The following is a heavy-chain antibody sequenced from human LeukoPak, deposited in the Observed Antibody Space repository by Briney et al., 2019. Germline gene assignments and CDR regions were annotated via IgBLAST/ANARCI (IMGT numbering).Heavy chain of an antibody. V-gene: IGHV1-69*04. CDR1: GGTVSSYT. J-gene: IGHJ4*02. CDR2: IIPILGIA. D-gene: IGHD3-3*01. Sequence: GSSVKVSCKASGGTVSSYTISWLRQAPGQGLEWMGRIIPILGIANYAQTFQGRVTITADKSTSTASIELSRLRSEDTAMCSCARDNYESPFWGQGPRVSVSS. CDR3: ARDNYESPF.